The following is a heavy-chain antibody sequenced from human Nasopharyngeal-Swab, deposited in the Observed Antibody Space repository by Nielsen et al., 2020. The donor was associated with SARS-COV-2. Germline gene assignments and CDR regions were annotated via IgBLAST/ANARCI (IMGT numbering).Heavy chain of an antibody. V-gene: IGHV4-31*02. J-gene: IGHJ6*03. Sequence: RQAPGKGLEWIGYIYYSGSTYYNPSLRSRVTISVDTSKNQFSLKLSSVTAADTAVYYCAREGYCSGGSCYSGRPYYYYYMDVWGKGTAVTVSS. CDR2: IYYSGST. D-gene: IGHD2-15*01. CDR3: AREGYCSGGSCYSGRPYYYYYMDV.